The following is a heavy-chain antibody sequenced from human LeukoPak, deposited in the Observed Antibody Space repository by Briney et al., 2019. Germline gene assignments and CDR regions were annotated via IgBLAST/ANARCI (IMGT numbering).Heavy chain of an antibody. CDR2: IYSGGST. V-gene: IGHV3-53*01. J-gene: IGHJ4*02. CDR1: GFTVSSNY. CDR3: AKKPYYYDSSGYYQHYFDY. Sequence: GGSLRLSCAASGFTVSSNYMSWVRQAPGKGLEWVSVIYSGGSTYYADSVKGRFTISRDNSKNTLYLQMNSLRAEDTAVYYCAKKPYYYDSSGYYQHYFDYWGQGTLVTVSS. D-gene: IGHD3-22*01.